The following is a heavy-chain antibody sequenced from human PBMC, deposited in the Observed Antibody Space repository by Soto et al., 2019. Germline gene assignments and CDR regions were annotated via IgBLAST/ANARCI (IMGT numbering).Heavy chain of an antibody. J-gene: IGHJ6*02. V-gene: IGHV4-59*01. CDR2: IYYSGST. D-gene: IGHD2-15*01. CDR3: ARERCSGGSCEYYYGMDV. Sequence: SETLSLTCTVSGGSISSYYRSWIRQPPGKGLEWIGYIYYSGSTNYNPSLKSRVTISVDTSKNQFSLKLSSVTAADTAVYYCARERCSGGSCEYYYGMDVWGQGTTFPASS. CDR1: GGSISSYY.